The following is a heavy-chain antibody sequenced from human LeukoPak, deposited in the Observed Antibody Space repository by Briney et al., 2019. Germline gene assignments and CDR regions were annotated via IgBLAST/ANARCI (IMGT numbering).Heavy chain of an antibody. D-gene: IGHD2-15*01. CDR2: IIHIFGTA. CDR3: AREIAYCSGGSCLGNWFDH. CDR1: GCTFSSYA. V-gene: IGHV1-69*13. J-gene: IGHJ5*02. Sequence: CSVTVSCMASGCTFSSYAISWVRQAAGHGLEWMGGIIHIFGTANYAQKFQGRVTITADESTSTAYMELSSLRSEDTAVYYCAREIAYCSGGSCLGNWFDHWGQGTLVTVSS.